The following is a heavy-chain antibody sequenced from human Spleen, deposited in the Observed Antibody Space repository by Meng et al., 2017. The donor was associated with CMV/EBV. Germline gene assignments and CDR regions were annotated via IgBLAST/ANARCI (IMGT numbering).Heavy chain of an antibody. CDR2: ISSSSSYI. D-gene: IGHD2-2*02. Sequence: GESLKISCAASGFIFSSYSMNWVRQAPGKGLEWVSSISSSSSYIYYADSVKGRFTISRDNAKNSLYLQMKSLRAEDTAVYYCARDGVRCTSTSCYRDYYFDYWGQGALVTVSS. CDR3: ARDGVRCTSTSCYRDYYFDY. CDR1: GFIFSSYS. V-gene: IGHV3-21*01. J-gene: IGHJ4*02.